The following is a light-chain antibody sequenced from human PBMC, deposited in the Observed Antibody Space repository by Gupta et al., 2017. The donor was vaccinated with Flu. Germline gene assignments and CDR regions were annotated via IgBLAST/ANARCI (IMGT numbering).Light chain of an antibody. J-gene: IGLJ3*02. CDR2: RNY. Sequence: QSVLTQPPSASATPGQRVTMSCSGSSSNTENNDVYWYQQLPGTAPKLLIARNYQRPSGVPDRFSGSKSGTSASLAISGLRSEDEADYYCAAWDDSLSRWVFGGGTKLTGL. V-gene: IGLV1-47*01. CDR1: SSNTENND. CDR3: AAWDDSLSRWV.